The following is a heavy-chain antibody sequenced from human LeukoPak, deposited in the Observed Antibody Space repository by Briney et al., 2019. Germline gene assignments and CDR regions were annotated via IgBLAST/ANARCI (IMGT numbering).Heavy chain of an antibody. J-gene: IGHJ4*02. V-gene: IGHV3-21*06. D-gene: IGHD3-22*01. CDR3: ARDFFHSSASRPFDY. CDR1: GFTFSSYA. CDR2: IFSRSESI. Sequence: GGSLRLSCAASGFTFSSYAMSWVRQAPGKGLEWVSCIFSRSESILYADSVKGRFTISRDNAKNLLYLQMDSLRVEDTAVYYCARDFFHSSASRPFDYWGQGTLVTVSS.